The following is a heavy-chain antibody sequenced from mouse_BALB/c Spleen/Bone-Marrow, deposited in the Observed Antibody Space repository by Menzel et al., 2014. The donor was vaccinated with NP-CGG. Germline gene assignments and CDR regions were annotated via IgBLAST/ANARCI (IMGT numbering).Heavy chain of an antibody. CDR3: ARESLYGSNYY. V-gene: IGHV1-69*02. CDR1: GYTFTSYW. Sequence: QVQLQQSGAELVKPGASVKLSCKASGYTFTSYWMHWVRQRPGQGLEWIGEIDPSDSYTNYNQNFKGKATLTADKSSSTAYMQLSSLTSEDSAVYYCARESLYGSNYYWGQGTTLTVSS. J-gene: IGHJ2*01. CDR2: IDPSDSYT. D-gene: IGHD1-1*01.